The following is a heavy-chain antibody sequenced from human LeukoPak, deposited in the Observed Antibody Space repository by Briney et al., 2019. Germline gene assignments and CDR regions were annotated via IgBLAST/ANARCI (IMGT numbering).Heavy chain of an antibody. CDR2: ISDSGTM. J-gene: IGHJ4*02. Sequence: GSLRLSCAASGFTSSTYSMKWVRQAPGKGLEWVSYISDSGTMYYADSVRGRFTISRENAQNSLFLQMNSLRAEDTAVYYCARDGGYSGYDADCWGQGTLVTVSS. CDR1: GFTSSTYS. V-gene: IGHV3-48*01. CDR3: ARDGGYSGYDADC. D-gene: IGHD5-12*01.